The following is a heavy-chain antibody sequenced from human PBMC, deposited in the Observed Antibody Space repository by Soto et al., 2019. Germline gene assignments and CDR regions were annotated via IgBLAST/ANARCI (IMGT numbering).Heavy chain of an antibody. CDR3: ARFDYDYIWGSPNAFDI. CDR2: IYYSGST. J-gene: IGHJ3*02. D-gene: IGHD3-16*01. CDR1: GGSISSSSYY. V-gene: IGHV4-39*01. Sequence: SETLSLTCTVSGGSISSSSYYWGWIRQPPGKGLEWIGSIYYSGSTYYNPSLKSRVTISVDTSKNQFSLKLSSVTAADTAVYYCARFDYDYIWGSPNAFDIWGQGTMVTVS.